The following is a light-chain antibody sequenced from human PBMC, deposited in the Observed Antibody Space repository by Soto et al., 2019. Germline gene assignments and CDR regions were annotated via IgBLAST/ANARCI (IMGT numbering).Light chain of an antibody. Sequence: IVLTQSPGTLSLSPGERATLSCRASQSVSRSYLAWYQQKPGQAPRLLIHGTSSRATGVPDRFSGSGSGTDFTLTITRLEPEDFAVYYCQQYGSSSYTFGQGTKLEI. CDR2: GTS. J-gene: IGKJ2*01. V-gene: IGKV3-20*01. CDR3: QQYGSSSYT. CDR1: QSVSRSY.